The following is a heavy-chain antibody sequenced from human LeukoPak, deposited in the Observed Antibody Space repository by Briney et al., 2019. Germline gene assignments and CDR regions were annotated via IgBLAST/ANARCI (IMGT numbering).Heavy chain of an antibody. CDR3: AKGRTIFGNFNWFDP. Sequence: PGGSLRLSCAASGFTFSSYAMSWVRQAPEKGLEWVSAISGSGGSTYYADSVKGRFTISRDNSKNTLYLQMNSLRAEDTAVYYCAKGRTIFGNFNWFDPWGQGTLVTVSS. J-gene: IGHJ5*02. CDR1: GFTFSSYA. CDR2: ISGSGGST. D-gene: IGHD3-3*01. V-gene: IGHV3-23*01.